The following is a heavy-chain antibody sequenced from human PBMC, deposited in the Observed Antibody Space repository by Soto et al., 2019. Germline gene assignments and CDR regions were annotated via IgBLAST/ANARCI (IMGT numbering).Heavy chain of an antibody. V-gene: IGHV2-5*02. CDR3: AHSDSRLSHSLDY. Sequence: QITLKESGPTLVKPTQTLTLTCTFSGFSLSSDGAAVSWVRQPPGKALEWLALIYWDDDKRYSPSLKSRFTITKDTPNNQVVLTMTSMDPSDTATYFCAHSDSRLSHSLDYWGQGSLVTVSS. CDR2: IYWDDDK. J-gene: IGHJ4*02. D-gene: IGHD4-4*01. CDR1: GFSLSSDGAA.